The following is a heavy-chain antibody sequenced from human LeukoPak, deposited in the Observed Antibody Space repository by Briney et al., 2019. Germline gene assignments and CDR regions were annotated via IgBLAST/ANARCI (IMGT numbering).Heavy chain of an antibody. CDR2: MSHDGSNK. J-gene: IGHJ6*02. CDR3: VKDPPSRSGLDV. Sequence: GGSLSLSYAASGFTFTYYGLHWVRQAPGKGLEWVALMSHDGSNKYYADSVKGRFTISRDTSTNTLFLQMNSLRAEDTAVYYCVKDPPSRSGLDVWGQGTTVTVSS. CDR1: GFTFTYYG. D-gene: IGHD6-6*01. V-gene: IGHV3-30*18.